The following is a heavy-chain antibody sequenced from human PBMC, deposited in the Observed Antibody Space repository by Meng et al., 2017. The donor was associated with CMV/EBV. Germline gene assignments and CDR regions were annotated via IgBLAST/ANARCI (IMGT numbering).Heavy chain of an antibody. CDR3: ARDLHDCSSTSCYRYYYYYYGMDV. CDR2: INPNSGGT. V-gene: IGHV1-2*02. D-gene: IGHD2-2*01. CDR1: GYTFTGYY. Sequence: ASVKVSCKASGYTFTGYYMHWVRQAPGQGLEWMGWINPNSGGTNYAQKFQGRVTTTRDTSISTAYMELSRLRSDDTAVYYCARDLHDCSSTSCYRYYYYYYGMDVWGQGTTVTVSS. J-gene: IGHJ6*02.